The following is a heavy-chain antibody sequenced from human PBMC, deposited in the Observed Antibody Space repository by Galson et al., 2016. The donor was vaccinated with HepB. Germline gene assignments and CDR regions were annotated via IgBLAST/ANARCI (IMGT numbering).Heavy chain of an antibody. CDR1: GFTFSSYG. CDR3: ARGAGAGY. CDR2: IKQDGGEK. Sequence: SLRHSCAASGFTFSSYGMHWVRQAPGKGLEWVANIKQDGGEKYYVDSVKGRFTISRDNAKNSLYLQMSNLRAEDTAVYYCARGAGAGYWGQGTLVTVSS. J-gene: IGHJ4*02. D-gene: IGHD3-10*01. V-gene: IGHV3-7*03.